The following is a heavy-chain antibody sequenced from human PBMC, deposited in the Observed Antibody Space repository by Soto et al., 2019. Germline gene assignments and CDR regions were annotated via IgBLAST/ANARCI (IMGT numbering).Heavy chain of an antibody. D-gene: IGHD3-10*01. J-gene: IGHJ5*02. CDR3: ARGSSLPSPGLGIYGSGSYYYNWFDP. CDR1: GGTFSSYA. CDR2: IIPIFGTA. V-gene: IGHV1-69*06. Sequence: SVKVSCKASGGTFSSYAIGWVRQAPGQGLEWMGGIIPIFGTANYAQKFQGRVTITADKSTSTAYMELSSLRSEDTAVYYCARGSSLPSPGLGIYGSGSYYYNWFDPWGQGTLVTDSS.